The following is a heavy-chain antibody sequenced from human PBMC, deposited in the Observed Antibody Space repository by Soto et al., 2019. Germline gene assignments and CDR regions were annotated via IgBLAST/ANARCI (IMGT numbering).Heavy chain of an antibody. CDR1: VGSVSAVNNF. V-gene: IGHV4-61*01. CDR3: ARPESYYDFWSGYYPSNWFDP. D-gene: IGHD3-3*01. J-gene: IGHJ5*02. Sequence: LSLTCTVSVGSVSAVNNFWTWIRQPPGKGLEWIGHISYNRRTTYNPSLPTRVTTSLDTPRNQFSLKLNSVTAADSAVYYCARPESYYDFWSGYYPSNWFDPWGQG. CDR2: ISYNRRT.